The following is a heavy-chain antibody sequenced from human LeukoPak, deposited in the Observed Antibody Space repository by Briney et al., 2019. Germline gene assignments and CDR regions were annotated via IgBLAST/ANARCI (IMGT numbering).Heavy chain of an antibody. CDR2: ISTYTGKS. CDR3: AIHKVHMIRGLILGPGSMDV. CDR1: GYTFTSYG. Sequence: ASVKVSCKASGYTFTSYGISWVRQAPGQGPEWMGWISTYTGKSNYAQKLQGRVTMTTDTSTTTVYMEMRSLRSDDTAVYYCAIHKVHMIRGLILGPGSMDVWGKGTTVTVSS. D-gene: IGHD3-10*01. V-gene: IGHV1-18*01. J-gene: IGHJ6*03.